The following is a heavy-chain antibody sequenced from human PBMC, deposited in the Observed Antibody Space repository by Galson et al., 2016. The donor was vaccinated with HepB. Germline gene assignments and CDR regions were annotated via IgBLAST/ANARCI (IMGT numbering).Heavy chain of an antibody. V-gene: IGHV4-39*07. CDR2: VFYSGSA. J-gene: IGHJ4*02. CDR1: GGSITSSSYY. CDR3: ARLHISKRGSSASWNKYYLDS. D-gene: IGHD1/OR15-1a*01. Sequence: ETLSLTCTVSGGSITSSSYYWGWIRQSPGKTLAWIGSVFYSGSAFYNPSLSSRVSLSVDTSKNQFSLRLTSVTAADTAMYYCARLHISKRGSSASWNKYYLDSWGQGAQVTVSS.